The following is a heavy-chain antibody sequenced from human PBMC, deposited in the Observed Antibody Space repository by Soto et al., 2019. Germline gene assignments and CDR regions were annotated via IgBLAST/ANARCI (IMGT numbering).Heavy chain of an antibody. CDR1: GFTFSSYS. Sequence: EVQLVESGGGLVKPGGSLRLSCAASGFTFSSYSMNWVRQAPGKGLEWVSSISSSSSYIYYADSVKGRFTISRDNAKNSSYLHMNSLRAEDAAVYYCARDIVDSSGYSTTFDYWGQGTLVPVSS. CDR3: ARDIVDSSGYSTTFDY. D-gene: IGHD3-22*01. V-gene: IGHV3-21*01. CDR2: ISSSSSYI. J-gene: IGHJ4*02.